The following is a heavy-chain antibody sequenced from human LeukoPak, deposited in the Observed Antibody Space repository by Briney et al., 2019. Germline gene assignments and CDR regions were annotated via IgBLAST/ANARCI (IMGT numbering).Heavy chain of an antibody. Sequence: GASVKVSCKTSGYTFTDYYIHWARPAPGQGLEWMGWISPESGGTSYAQHFQGRVTMTRDTSISTAYMDLSRLKSDDTAVYYCARDRSRGYSYGLESLYWGQGTLVTVSS. J-gene: IGHJ4*02. CDR3: ARDRSRGYSYGLESLY. V-gene: IGHV1-2*02. CDR1: GYTFTDYY. CDR2: ISPESGGT. D-gene: IGHD5-18*01.